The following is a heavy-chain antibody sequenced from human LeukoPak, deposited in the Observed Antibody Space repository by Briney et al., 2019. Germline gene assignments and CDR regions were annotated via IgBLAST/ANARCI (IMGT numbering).Heavy chain of an antibody. D-gene: IGHD4-11*01. CDR3: AKGRIQSYMAPEY. CDR2: ISDTGGST. J-gene: IGHJ4*02. V-gene: IGHV3-23*01. CDR1: AFTFGSFG. Sequence: GGSLRLSCAASAFTFGSFGMSWVGQAPGKGLEGVSAISDTGGSTFYADSVKGRFTISRDNSKNTLYLQMNSLRAEDTAIYYCAKGRIQSYMAPEYWGQGTLVTVSS.